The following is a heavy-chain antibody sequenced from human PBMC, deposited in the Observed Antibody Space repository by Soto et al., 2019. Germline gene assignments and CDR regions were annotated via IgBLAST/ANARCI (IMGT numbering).Heavy chain of an antibody. Sequence: PSETLSLTCAVSGGSISRSNWWSWIRQHPGKGLEWIGYIYYSGSTYYNPSLKSRVIISVDTSKNQFSLRLRSVTAADTAVYYCASFYNYFNFWGQGTLVTVSS. J-gene: IGHJ4*02. V-gene: IGHV4-31*11. D-gene: IGHD4-4*01. CDR2: IYYSGST. CDR3: ASFYNYFNF. CDR1: GGSISRSNW.